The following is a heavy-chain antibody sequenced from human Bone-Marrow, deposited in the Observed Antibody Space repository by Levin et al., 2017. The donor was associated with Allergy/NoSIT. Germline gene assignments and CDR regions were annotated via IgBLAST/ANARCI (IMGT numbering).Heavy chain of an antibody. CDR2: ISGSGGVP. CDR1: GFSFSGYW. D-gene: IGHD6-19*01. V-gene: IGHV3-23*01. J-gene: IGHJ4*02. Sequence: GGSLRLSCAASGFSFSGYWMTWVRQAPGKGLEWVSAISGSGGVPYNADSVKGRFIISRDNSKNTLYLQMNSLRADDTAVYYCVKGLRPVAGLPFDSWGQGSLVTVSS. CDR3: VKGLRPVAGLPFDS.